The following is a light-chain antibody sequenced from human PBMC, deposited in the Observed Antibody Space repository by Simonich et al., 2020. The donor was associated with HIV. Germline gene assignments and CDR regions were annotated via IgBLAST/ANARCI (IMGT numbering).Light chain of an antibody. J-gene: IGKJ1*01. Sequence: EIVMTQSPATLSVSPGERATLSCRASQTVNSNLAWYKQKPGQAPTLLIYGASTRATGVPARFSGSGSGTEFTLTISSLQSEDFAVYYCQQYNNWPPWTLGQGTKVEIK. CDR1: QTVNSN. CDR2: GAS. CDR3: QQYNNWPPWT. V-gene: IGKV3-15*01.